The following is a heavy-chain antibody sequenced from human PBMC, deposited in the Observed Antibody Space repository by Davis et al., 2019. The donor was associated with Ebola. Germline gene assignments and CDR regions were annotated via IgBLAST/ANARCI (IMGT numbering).Heavy chain of an antibody. J-gene: IGHJ4*02. Sequence: ASVKVSCKASGYIFTNYGVSWVRQAPGQGLEWLGWISAYTGDTDHVQSLQDRLTMTTDASTNTASFHLSSLTSDDTAVYYCARDGRSSSSWVAQAPLYVLDSWGQGTPVTVSS. V-gene: IGHV1-18*01. CDR3: ARDGRSSSSWVAQAPLYVLDS. CDR1: GYIFTNYG. CDR2: ISAYTGDT. D-gene: IGHD3-10*02.